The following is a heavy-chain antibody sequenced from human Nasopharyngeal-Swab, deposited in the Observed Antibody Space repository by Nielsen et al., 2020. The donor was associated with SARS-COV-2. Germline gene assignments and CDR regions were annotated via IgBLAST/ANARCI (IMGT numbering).Heavy chain of an antibody. CDR1: GFTFSSYA. CDR3: ATWMTAHFDY. CDR2: ISYDGSNK. Sequence: GGSLRLSCAASGFTFSSYAMHWVRQAPGKGLEWVAVISYDGSNKYYADSVKGRFIISRDNSKNTVYLQIKSLGVEDAAVYYCATWMTAHFDYWGQGTLVT. V-gene: IGHV3-30-3*01. J-gene: IGHJ4*02. D-gene: IGHD5-18*01.